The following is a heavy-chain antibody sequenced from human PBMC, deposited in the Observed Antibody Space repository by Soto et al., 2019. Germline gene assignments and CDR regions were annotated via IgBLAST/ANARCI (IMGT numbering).Heavy chain of an antibody. D-gene: IGHD6-13*01. CDR3: AKRSSVLAAAGTLFDY. Sequence: VQLVESGGGVVQPGRSLRLSCAASGFTFSSYAMHWVRQAPGKGLEWVSAISGSGGSTYYADSVKGRFTISRDNSKNTLYLQMNSLRAEDTAVYYCAKRSSVLAAAGTLFDYWGQGTLVTVSS. J-gene: IGHJ4*02. CDR1: GFTFSSYA. V-gene: IGHV3-23*04. CDR2: ISGSGGST.